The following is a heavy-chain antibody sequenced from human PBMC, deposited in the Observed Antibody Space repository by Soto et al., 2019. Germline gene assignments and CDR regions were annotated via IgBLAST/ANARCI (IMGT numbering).Heavy chain of an antibody. J-gene: IGHJ4*02. CDR2: IYHSGFT. V-gene: IGHV4-30-2*01. CDR1: GDSISSGGYS. Sequence: QLQLQESGTGLVKPSQTLSLTCAVSGDSISSGGYSWNWIRQPPGKGLEWIGYIYHSGFTLYNPSLTSRVTISVDKSKNQFSLKLSSVTAADTAVYYCARDRRDGWIFEYWGQGILVTVSS. D-gene: IGHD6-19*01. CDR3: ARDRRDGWIFEY.